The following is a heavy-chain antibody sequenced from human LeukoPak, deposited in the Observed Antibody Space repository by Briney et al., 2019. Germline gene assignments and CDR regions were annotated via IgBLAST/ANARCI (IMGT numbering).Heavy chain of an antibody. CDR1: GFTFSSYW. Sequence: GGSLRLSCAASGFTFSSYWMSWVRQAPGKGLEWVANIKQDGSEKYYVDSVKGRFTISRDNAKNSLYLQMNSLRAEDTAVYYCASVVPDCSGGSCYYFDYWGQGTLVTVSS. J-gene: IGHJ4*02. V-gene: IGHV3-7*01. CDR2: IKQDGSEK. D-gene: IGHD2-15*01. CDR3: ASVVPDCSGGSCYYFDY.